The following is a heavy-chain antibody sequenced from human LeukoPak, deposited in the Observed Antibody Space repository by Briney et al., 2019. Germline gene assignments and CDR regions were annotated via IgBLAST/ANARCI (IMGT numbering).Heavy chain of an antibody. J-gene: IGHJ4*02. CDR2: IVYSGST. D-gene: IGHD5-12*01. CDR1: GGSFDGYY. V-gene: IGHV4-34*12. CDR3: ARAKGGYSGYDSPPSRYFDY. Sequence: SETLSLTCAVYGGSFDGYYWTWIRQSPEKGLEWIGEIVYSGSTNYNPSLKSRVIISADTSKVQFSLTLSSVTAADTAVYYCARAKGGYSGYDSPPSRYFDYWGQGTLVTVSS.